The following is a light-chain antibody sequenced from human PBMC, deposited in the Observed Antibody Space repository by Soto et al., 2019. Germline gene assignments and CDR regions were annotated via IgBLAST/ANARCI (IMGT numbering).Light chain of an antibody. CDR1: QSISSW. V-gene: IGKV1-5*01. CDR3: QEFASN. CDR2: GAS. Sequence: DMQMTQSPSTLSASVGDRVTITCRASQSISSWLAWYQQKPGKAPKLLIYGASNRATGIPDRFSGSGSGTDFILTINRLEPEDFAVYYCQEFASNFGGGTKVDI. J-gene: IGKJ4*01.